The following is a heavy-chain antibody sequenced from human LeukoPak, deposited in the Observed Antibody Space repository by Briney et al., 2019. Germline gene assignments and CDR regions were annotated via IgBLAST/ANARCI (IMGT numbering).Heavy chain of an antibody. J-gene: IGHJ4*02. V-gene: IGHV1-69*13. D-gene: IGHD6-6*01. CDR1: GGTFSSYA. Sequence: SVKVSCKASGGTFSSYAISWVRQAPGQGLEWMGGIIPIFGTANYAQKFQGRVTITADESTSTAYMELSSLRSEDTAVYYCAAYSSSSLYFDYWGQGTLVTVSS. CDR3: AAYSSSSLYFDY. CDR2: IIPIFGTA.